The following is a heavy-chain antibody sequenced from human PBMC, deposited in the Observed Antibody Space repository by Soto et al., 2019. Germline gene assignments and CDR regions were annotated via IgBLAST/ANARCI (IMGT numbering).Heavy chain of an antibody. CDR2: IYWDDDK. CDR1: GFSLSTSGVG. J-gene: IGHJ2*01. D-gene: IGHD3-22*01. CDR3: AHTTYYYDSSGYYHYWYFDL. Sequence: QITLKESGPTLVKPTQTLTLTCTFSGFSLSTSGVGVGWIRQPPGKALEWLALIYWDDDKRYSPSLKSRLTNTTDTAKTQVVLTMTNMDPVDTATYYCAHTTYYYDSSGYYHYWYFDLWGRGTLVTVSS. V-gene: IGHV2-5*02.